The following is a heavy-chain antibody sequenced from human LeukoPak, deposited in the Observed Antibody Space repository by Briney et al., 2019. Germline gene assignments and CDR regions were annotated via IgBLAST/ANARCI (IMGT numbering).Heavy chain of an antibody. CDR1: GGSMSSYY. CDR3: ARGGYCTGGVCYLDY. J-gene: IGHJ4*02. D-gene: IGHD2-8*02. Sequence: PSETLSLTCTVSGGSMSSYYWSWIRQPAGKGLEWIGRIYTSGSTNYNPSLKSRVTMSVDTSKNQFSLKLSSVTAADTAVYYCARGGYCTGGVCYLDYWGQGTLVTVSS. V-gene: IGHV4-4*07. CDR2: IYTSGST.